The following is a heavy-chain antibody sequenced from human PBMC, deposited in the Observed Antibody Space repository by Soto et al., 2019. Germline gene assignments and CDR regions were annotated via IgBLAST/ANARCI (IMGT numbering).Heavy chain of an antibody. CDR2: IYYSGST. J-gene: IGHJ4*02. D-gene: IGHD3-10*01. CDR3: ARDYGSGSYYAD. V-gene: IGHV4-31*03. CDR1: GVSISSGGYY. Sequence: SETLSLTCTVSGVSISSGGYYWSWIRQHPGKGLEWIGYIYYSGSTYYNPSLKSRVTISVDTSKNQFSLKLSSVTAADTAVYYCARDYGSGSYYADWGQGTLVTVSS.